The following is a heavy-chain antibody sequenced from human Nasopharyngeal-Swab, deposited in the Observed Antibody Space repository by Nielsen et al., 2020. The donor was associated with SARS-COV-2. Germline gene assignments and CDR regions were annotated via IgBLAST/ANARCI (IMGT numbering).Heavy chain of an antibody. CDR3: ARDRGTYNWNLEDYYGMDV. D-gene: IGHD1-20*01. Sequence: ASVKVSCKASGYTFTSYGISWVRQAPGQGLEGMGWISAYNGNTNYAQKLQGRVTMTTDTSTSTAYMELRSLRSDDTAVYYCARDRGTYNWNLEDYYGMDVWGQGTTVTVSS. CDR1: GYTFTSYG. CDR2: ISAYNGNT. J-gene: IGHJ6*02. V-gene: IGHV1-18*01.